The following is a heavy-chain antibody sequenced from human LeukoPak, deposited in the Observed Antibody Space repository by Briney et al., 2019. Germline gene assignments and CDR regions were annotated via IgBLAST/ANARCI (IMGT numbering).Heavy chain of an antibody. Sequence: LSLTCAVYGGSFSGYHWSWVRQAPGKGLEWVGFIRSKAYGGTTEYAASVKGRFTISRDDSKSIAYLQMNSLKTEDTAVYYCTTRITMVRGVIMEVDYWGQGTLVTVSS. CDR2: IRSKAYGGTT. CDR1: GGSFSGYH. V-gene: IGHV3-49*04. D-gene: IGHD3-10*01. J-gene: IGHJ4*02. CDR3: TTRITMVRGVIMEVDY.